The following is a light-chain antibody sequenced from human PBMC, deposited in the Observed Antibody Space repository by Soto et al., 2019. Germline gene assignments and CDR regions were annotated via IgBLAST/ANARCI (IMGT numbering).Light chain of an antibody. CDR2: EVT. CDR3: CSYTTTNSRV. Sequence: QSALTQPASVSGSPGQSITISCTGSSSDVGGHDYVSWYQQYPGKAPKLMIYEVTKRPSGISDRFSASKSGNTASLTISGLQAEDEADYYCCSYTTTNSRVFGGGTKVTVL. CDR1: SSDVGGHDY. J-gene: IGLJ3*02. V-gene: IGLV2-14*01.